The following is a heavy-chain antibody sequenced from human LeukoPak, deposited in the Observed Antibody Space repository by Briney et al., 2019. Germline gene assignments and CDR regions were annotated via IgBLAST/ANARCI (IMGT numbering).Heavy chain of an antibody. Sequence: SETLSLTCAVYGGSFSGYYWNWIRQSPGKGLEWVGEINHSGSTYYNPPLKSRVTISVDTSKNQFSLKLSSVTAADTAVYYCARGKYSSGWYFDYWGQGTLVTVSS. V-gene: IGHV4-34*01. CDR3: ARGKYSSGWYFDY. CDR1: GGSFSGYY. CDR2: INHSGST. D-gene: IGHD6-19*01. J-gene: IGHJ4*02.